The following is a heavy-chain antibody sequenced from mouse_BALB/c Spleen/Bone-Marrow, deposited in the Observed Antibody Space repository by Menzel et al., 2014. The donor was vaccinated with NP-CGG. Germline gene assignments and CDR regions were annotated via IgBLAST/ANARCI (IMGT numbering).Heavy chain of an antibody. CDR2: IYPGNGDT. Sequence: QVQLQQSGAELVKPGASVKMSCKASGYTFTSYNMHWVKQTPGQGLEWIGAIYPGNGDTSYNQKFKGKATLTADKSSSTAYTQLSSLTSEDSAVYYCARSGSSGYYAMDYWGQGTSVTVSS. J-gene: IGHJ4*01. CDR1: GYTFTSYN. V-gene: IGHV1-12*01. D-gene: IGHD3-1*01. CDR3: ARSGSSGYYAMDY.